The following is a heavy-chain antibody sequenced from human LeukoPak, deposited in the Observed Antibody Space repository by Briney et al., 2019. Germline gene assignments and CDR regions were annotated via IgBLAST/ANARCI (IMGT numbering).Heavy chain of an antibody. D-gene: IGHD3-22*01. Sequence: GGSLRLSCAASGFTFSSYAMSWVRQAPGKGLEWVSAISGSGGSTYYADSVKGRFTISRDNAKNTLYLQMDRLRAEDTAVYYCTRANDSSGYYDYWGQGTLVTVSS. CDR3: TRANDSSGYYDY. J-gene: IGHJ4*02. V-gene: IGHV3-23*01. CDR1: GFTFSSYA. CDR2: ISGSGGST.